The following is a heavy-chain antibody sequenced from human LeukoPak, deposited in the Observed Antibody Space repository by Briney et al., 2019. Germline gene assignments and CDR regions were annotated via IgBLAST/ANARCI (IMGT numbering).Heavy chain of an antibody. CDR3: ARDGSDSGFRSN. V-gene: IGHV4-61*02. CDR1: GGSISSGSYY. Sequence: SETLSLTCTVSGGSISSGSYYWSWIRQPAGKGLEWIGRIYTSGSTNYNPSLKSRVTISVDTSKNQFSLKLSSVTAADTAVYYCARDGSDSGFRSNWGQGTLVTVSS. J-gene: IGHJ4*02. CDR2: IYTSGST. D-gene: IGHD3-10*01.